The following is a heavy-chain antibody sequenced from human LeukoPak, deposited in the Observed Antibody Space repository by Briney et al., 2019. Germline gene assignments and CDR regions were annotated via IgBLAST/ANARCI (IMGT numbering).Heavy chain of an antibody. D-gene: IGHD3-10*02. Sequence: PGGSLRLSCAASGFTFSNAWMSWVRQAPGKGLVWVGRIKSKTDGGTTDDAAPVKGRFIISRDDSKNTLYLQMNSLKTEDTAVYYCTTLVRGVEYAMVDYWGQGTLVTVSS. CDR1: GFTFSNAW. CDR3: TTLVRGVEYAMVDY. CDR2: IKSKTDGGTT. V-gene: IGHV3-15*01. J-gene: IGHJ4*02.